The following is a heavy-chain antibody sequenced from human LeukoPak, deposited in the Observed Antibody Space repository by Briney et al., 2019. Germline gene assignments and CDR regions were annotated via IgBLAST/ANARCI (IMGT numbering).Heavy chain of an antibody. J-gene: IGHJ5*02. Sequence: PSETLSLTCTVSGYSISSGYFWGWIRQPPGKGLEWIGTIYHSGSTYYNPSLKSRVTISVDRSKNQFSLKLSSVTAADTAVYYCARCRDYDVLTGSSCNWFDPWGQGTLVTVSS. CDR2: IYHSGST. CDR1: GYSISSGYF. CDR3: ARCRDYDVLTGSSCNWFDP. D-gene: IGHD3-9*01. V-gene: IGHV4-38-2*02.